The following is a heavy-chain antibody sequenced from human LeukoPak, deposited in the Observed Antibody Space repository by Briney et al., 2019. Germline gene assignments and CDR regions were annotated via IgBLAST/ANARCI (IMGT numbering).Heavy chain of an antibody. V-gene: IGHV4-61*01. CDR2: IYYRGST. CDR1: GDSVSSGKYC. J-gene: IGHJ4*02. CDR3: AGIDDYNYYLY. D-gene: IGHD5-24*01. Sequence: PSETLSLTCIVSGDSVSSGKYCWSWIRPPPGKGLEWIGYIYYRGSTNYNPSLKSLVTISLDTSENPFSLRLSSVTAADTAVYYCAGIDDYNYYLYWGQGTLVTVSS.